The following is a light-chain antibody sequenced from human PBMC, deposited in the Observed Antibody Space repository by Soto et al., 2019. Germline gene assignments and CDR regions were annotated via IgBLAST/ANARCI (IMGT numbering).Light chain of an antibody. V-gene: IGLV2-14*01. CDR1: SSDVGGYNH. CDR2: EVS. J-gene: IGLJ1*01. Sequence: QSVLTQPASVSGSPGQSITISCTGTSSDVGGYNHVSWYQHHPGKAPKLMIYEVSNRPSGVSNRFSGSKSGNTASLTISGLQADEEADYYCNSHTSSNTRVFGTGTKGTVL. CDR3: NSHTSSNTRV.